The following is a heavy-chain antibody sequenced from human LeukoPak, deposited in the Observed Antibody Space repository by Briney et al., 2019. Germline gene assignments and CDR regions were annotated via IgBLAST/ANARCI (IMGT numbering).Heavy chain of an antibody. J-gene: IGHJ4*02. CDR3: AKSVARRYYFDY. Sequence: GGSLRLSCAASGFTFSSYAMSWVRQAPGKGLEWVSAISGSGGSTYYADSVKGRFTISRDNSKNTLYLQTNSLRAEDTAVYYCAKSVARRYYFDYWGQGTLVTVSS. D-gene: IGHD6-19*01. CDR2: ISGSGGST. V-gene: IGHV3-23*01. CDR1: GFTFSSYA.